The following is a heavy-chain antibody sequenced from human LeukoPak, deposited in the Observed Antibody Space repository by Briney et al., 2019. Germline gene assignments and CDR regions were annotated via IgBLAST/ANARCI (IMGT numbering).Heavy chain of an antibody. Sequence: SETLSLTCAVYVGSFSDYYWSWLRQPPGQGLEWIGEINHSGSTNYNPSLKSRVTMSVDTSKNQFSLKLSSVAAADTAVYYCARGHRIMVFGVLLWKAFDLWGQGPMVSVSS. CDR2: INHSGST. CDR1: VGSFSDYY. CDR3: ARGHRIMVFGVLLWKAFDL. D-gene: IGHD3/OR15-3a*01. J-gene: IGHJ3*01. V-gene: IGHV4-34*01.